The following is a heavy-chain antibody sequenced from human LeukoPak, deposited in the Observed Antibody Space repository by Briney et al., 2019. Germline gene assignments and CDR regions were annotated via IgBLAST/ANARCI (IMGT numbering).Heavy chain of an antibody. D-gene: IGHD6-6*01. CDR3: AREGPIAAREGCYYYMDV. CDR2: TYYRSKWYN. Sequence: SQTLSLTCAISGDSVSSNSSAWNWIRPSPSRGLEWLGRTYYRSKWYNDYAVSVKSRITISPDTSKNQFSLQLNSVTPEDTAVYYCAREGPIAAREGCYYYMDVWGKGTTVTVSS. CDR1: GDSVSSNSSA. V-gene: IGHV6-1*01. J-gene: IGHJ6*03.